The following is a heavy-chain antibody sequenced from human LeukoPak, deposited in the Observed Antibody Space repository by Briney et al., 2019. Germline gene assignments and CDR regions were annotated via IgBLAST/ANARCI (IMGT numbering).Heavy chain of an antibody. Sequence: ASVKVSCKASGDSIRSYGITWVRQAPGQGLEWMGWISDYDGNTNYAQNVQGRVTMTTDTSTSTAYMELRSLRSDDTAMYYCARLEYNWNDVSGYSGYNWFDPWGQGTLVTVSS. J-gene: IGHJ5*02. V-gene: IGHV1-18*01. CDR2: ISDYDGNT. D-gene: IGHD1-1*01. CDR1: GDSIRSYG. CDR3: ARLEYNWNDVSGYSGYNWFDP.